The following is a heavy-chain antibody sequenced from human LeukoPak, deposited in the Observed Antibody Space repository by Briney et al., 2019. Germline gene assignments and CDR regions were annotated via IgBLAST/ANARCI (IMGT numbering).Heavy chain of an antibody. CDR2: INPNSGGT. CDR3: ARARYDSSGYSFNY. V-gene: IGHV1-2*06. D-gene: IGHD3-22*01. CDR1: GYTFTGYY. Sequence: ASVKVSCKASGYTFTGYYMHWVRQAPGQGLEWMGRINPNSGGTNYAQKFQGRVTMTRDTSISIAYMELSRLRSDDTAVYYCARARYDSSGYSFNYWGQGTPVTVSS. J-gene: IGHJ4*02.